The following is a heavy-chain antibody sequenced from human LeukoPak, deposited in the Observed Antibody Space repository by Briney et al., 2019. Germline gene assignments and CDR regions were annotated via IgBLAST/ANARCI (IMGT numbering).Heavy chain of an antibody. CDR3: AKCSTSAYTTGWCNWIDP. CDR2: TVSRGTT. J-gene: IGHJ5*02. Sequence: GGSLRLSCVASGFTFTSDAMNWVRQAPGKGLEWVSSTVSRGTTQYADSVKGRFTVSRDTSKNSLYLQMNSLRADDTAVYYCAKCSTSAYTTGWCNWIDPWGQGTLVTVSS. D-gene: IGHD6-19*01. V-gene: IGHV3-23*01. CDR1: GFTFTSDA.